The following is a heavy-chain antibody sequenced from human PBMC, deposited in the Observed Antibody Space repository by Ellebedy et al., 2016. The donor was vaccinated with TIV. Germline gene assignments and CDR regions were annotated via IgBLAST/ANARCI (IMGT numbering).Heavy chain of an antibody. CDR3: ARDPGELLPGLADY. CDR2: IKSDGSST. D-gene: IGHD1-26*01. CDR1: GFTFSSFA. V-gene: IGHV3-74*01. Sequence: GGSLRLSXAASGFTFSSFAMTWVRQAPGRGLEWVSSIKSDGSSTTYADSVKGRFTISRDNAKNTLYLQMNSLRAEDTAVYCCARDPGELLPGLADYWGQGTLVTVSS. J-gene: IGHJ4*02.